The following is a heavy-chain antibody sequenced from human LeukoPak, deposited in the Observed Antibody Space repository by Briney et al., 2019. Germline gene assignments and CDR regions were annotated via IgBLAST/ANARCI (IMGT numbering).Heavy chain of an antibody. Sequence: AGGSLRLSCAASGFTFINYAMSWVRQAPGKGLEWVSTVSGSGGSTFYADSVKGRFTISRDNSKNTLYLQMNSLRAEDTAVYYCAKEFGGGYHPMVFDFWGQGTLVTVSS. CDR3: AKEFGGGYHPMVFDF. D-gene: IGHD3-16*01. V-gene: IGHV3-23*01. CDR1: GFTFINYA. CDR2: VSGSGGST. J-gene: IGHJ4*02.